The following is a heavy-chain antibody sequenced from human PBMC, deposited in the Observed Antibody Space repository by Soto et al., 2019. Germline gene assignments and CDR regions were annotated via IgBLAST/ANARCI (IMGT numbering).Heavy chain of an antibody. Sequence: GPSVKVSCKGFGYSFMKYGINWVRQAPGQGLEWVGWISPYSGYTHSAQKFHGRLTLTTDTAAGTAYMELRILRSADTALYYCAREASVLIPAAQPSRFDSWGQGTLVTVSS. J-gene: IGHJ4*02. CDR2: ISPYSGYT. CDR3: AREASVLIPAAQPSRFDS. CDR1: GYSFMKYG. D-gene: IGHD2-2*01. V-gene: IGHV1-18*01.